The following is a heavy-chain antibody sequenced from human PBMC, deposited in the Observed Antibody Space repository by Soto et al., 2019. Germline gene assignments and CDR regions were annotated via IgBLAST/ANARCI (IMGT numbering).Heavy chain of an antibody. CDR2: IIPMFGII. D-gene: IGHD5-12*01. Sequence: SVKVSCTVSGGSFSSYTLTWVRQAPGQGLEWMGGIIPMFGIINYAQKFQGRVTITADRSTTTACMELISLRSDDTAVEYGAILPTIIGVYWGQGAQVTV. V-gene: IGHV1-69*10. CDR3: AILPTIIGVY. CDR1: GGSFSSYT. J-gene: IGHJ4*02.